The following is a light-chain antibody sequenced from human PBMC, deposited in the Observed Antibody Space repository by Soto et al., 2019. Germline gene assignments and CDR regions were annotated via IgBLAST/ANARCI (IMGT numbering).Light chain of an antibody. J-gene: IGKJ3*01. V-gene: IGKV3-20*01. CDR3: QPYGSSWGFT. Sequence: EIVLTQSPGTLSLSPGERATLSCRASQSVSSRYLAWYQQKPGQAPRLLIYGASSRATGIPDRFSGSGSGTDFTLTISRLEPEDFAVYYCQPYGSSWGFTFGPGTKVDIK. CDR1: QSVSSRY. CDR2: GAS.